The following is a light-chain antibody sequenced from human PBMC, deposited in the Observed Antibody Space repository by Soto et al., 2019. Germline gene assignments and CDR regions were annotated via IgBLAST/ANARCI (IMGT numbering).Light chain of an antibody. Sequence: QSALTQPASVSGSPGQSITISCTGTSSDVGGYNYVSWYQQHPGKAPKLMIYDVSNRPSGVSNRFSGSKSGNTASLTISGLQAEDEADYYCSPYTPSSALYVFGTGTRSPS. J-gene: IGLJ1*01. V-gene: IGLV2-14*01. CDR1: SSDVGGYNY. CDR2: DVS. CDR3: SPYTPSSALYV.